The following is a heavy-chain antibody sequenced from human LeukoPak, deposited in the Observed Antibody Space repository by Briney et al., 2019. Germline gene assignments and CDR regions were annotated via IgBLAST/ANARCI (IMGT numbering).Heavy chain of an antibody. CDR3: ASGEDRGYYYGMDA. J-gene: IGHJ6*02. CDR2: IYYSGST. V-gene: IGHV4-39*01. CDR1: GGSISSSTYY. D-gene: IGHD3-22*01. Sequence: SETLSLTCTVSGGSISSSTYYWGWIRQPPGKGLEWIGSIYYSGSTYYNPSLKSRVTISVDTSKNQFSLKLSSVTAADTAVYYCASGEDRGYYYGMDAWGQGTTVTVSS.